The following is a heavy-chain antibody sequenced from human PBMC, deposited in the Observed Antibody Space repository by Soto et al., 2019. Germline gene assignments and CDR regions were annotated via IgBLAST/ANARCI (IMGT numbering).Heavy chain of an antibody. CDR3: ARGIQLWLRRINNGYSG. CDR2: IIPMFGTA. D-gene: IGHD5-18*01. J-gene: IGHJ4*02. Sequence: QVQLVQSGAEVKKPESSVKVSCKAPGGTFSTYAISWVRQAPGQGLEWMGGIIPMFGTANYAQRFQDRVTSTAEESTNTVYMELSSLRSEDTAVYFCARGIQLWLRRINNGYSGWGQGTLVTVSS. V-gene: IGHV1-69*12. CDR1: GGTFSTYA.